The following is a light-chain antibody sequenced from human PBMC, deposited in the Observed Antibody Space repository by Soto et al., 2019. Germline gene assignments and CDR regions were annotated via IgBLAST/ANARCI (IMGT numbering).Light chain of an antibody. CDR2: GAS. J-gene: IGKJ2*01. V-gene: IGKV3-20*01. Sequence: ESVLTQSPDTLSLSPGEGATLSCRSSQTVISNYLAWYQQKPGQAPRLLIYGASNRATGIPDRFRGSGSETDFTLTMSGVEPEDSAMYFCQKYDTSPYTFGQGTKLEI. CDR1: QTVISNY. CDR3: QKYDTSPYT.